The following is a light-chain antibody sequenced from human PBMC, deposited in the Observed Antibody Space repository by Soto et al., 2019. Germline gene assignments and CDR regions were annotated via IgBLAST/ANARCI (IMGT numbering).Light chain of an antibody. CDR3: QPSYSTPHT. V-gene: IGKV1-39*01. CDR1: QSISSY. J-gene: IGKJ5*01. Sequence: DIQMTQSPSSLYASVGDRVTITCRASQSISSYLNWYQQKPGKAPKLLIYAVYSLQTGVTSRFSGSGSGTDFTLTISSPQPEDFATYCCQPSYSTPHTFGQGTRLEIK. CDR2: AVY.